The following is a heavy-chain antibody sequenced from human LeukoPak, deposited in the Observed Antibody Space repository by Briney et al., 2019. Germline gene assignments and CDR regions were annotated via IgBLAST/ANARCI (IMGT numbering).Heavy chain of an antibody. V-gene: IGHV3-11*03. CDR2: ISSSSSYT. J-gene: IGHJ4*02. Sequence: GGSLRLSCVVSGIPCSDYYMNWIRQAPGKGLEGISYISSSSSYTVYADSVKGRFTISRDNAKSALYSHLNSLKLEDTAVYYCAAETAADFWGQGTLVTVSS. CDR1: GIPCSDYY. CDR3: AAETAADF. D-gene: IGHD6-13*01.